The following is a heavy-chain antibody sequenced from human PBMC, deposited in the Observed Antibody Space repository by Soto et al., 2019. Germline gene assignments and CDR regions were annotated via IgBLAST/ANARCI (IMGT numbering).Heavy chain of an antibody. V-gene: IGHV1-8*01. J-gene: IGHJ4*02. CDR2: MNPNTGNS. CDR3: AGRAETNGWNGCGADKYCFDF. D-gene: IGHD1-1*01. Sequence: QVQLVQSGAEVRKPGASVKVSCEASGYTFTSYDIYWVRQATGQGLEWMGWMNPNTGNSGYAQKFQGRVTMTSDTSLSTAHMELSSLRSEDTAVYYCAGRAETNGWNGCGADKYCFDFWGQGTLVTGS. CDR1: GYTFTSYD.